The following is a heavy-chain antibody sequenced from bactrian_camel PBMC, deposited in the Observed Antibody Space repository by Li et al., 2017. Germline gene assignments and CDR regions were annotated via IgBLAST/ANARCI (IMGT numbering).Heavy chain of an antibody. CDR1: GITFSRHD. Sequence: HVQLVESGGGLVQPGESLRLSCVASGITFSRHDMSWVRQAPGKEVEWVAGITSLPSLFRAASYADSVKGRFTISRDNAKNTMYLQMNSLKSEDTALYYCATTPNGADFAYWGQGTQVTVS. CDR3: ATTPNGADFAY. D-gene: IGHD2*01. J-gene: IGHJ6*01. V-gene: IGHV3S6*01. CDR2: ITSLPSLFRAA.